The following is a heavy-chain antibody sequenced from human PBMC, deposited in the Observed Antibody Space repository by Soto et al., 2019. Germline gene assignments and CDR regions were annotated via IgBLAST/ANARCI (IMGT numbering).Heavy chain of an antibody. CDR1: GYTFTSYG. D-gene: IGHD6-13*01. Sequence: GASVKVSCKASGYTFTSYGISWVRQAPGQGLEWMGWISAYNGNTNYAQKLQGRVTMTTDTSISTAYMELSRLRSDDTAVYYCARASSIAAAGRPGGYWGQGTLVTVSS. CDR3: ARASSIAAAGRPGGY. CDR2: ISAYNGNT. J-gene: IGHJ4*02. V-gene: IGHV1-18*01.